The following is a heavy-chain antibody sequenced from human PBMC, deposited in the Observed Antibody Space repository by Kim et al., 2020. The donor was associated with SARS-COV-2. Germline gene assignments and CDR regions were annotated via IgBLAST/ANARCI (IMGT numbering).Heavy chain of an antibody. V-gene: IGHV3-11*03. J-gene: IGHJ4*02. CDR2: ISSGSTYT. CDR3: ATVPGIGVADSKY. Sequence: GGSLRLSCAGSGFTFSDYYVSWIRQAPGKRLDCVSYISSGSTYTYYTDSVKGRFTISRDDAQNSLYLHMNSLTAEDTAVYYCATVPGIGVADSKYWGQGTLVTVS. CDR1: GFTFSDYY. D-gene: IGHD6-19*01.